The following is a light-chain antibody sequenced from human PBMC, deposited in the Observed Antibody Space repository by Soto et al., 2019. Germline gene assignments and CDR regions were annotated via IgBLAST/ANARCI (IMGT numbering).Light chain of an antibody. CDR2: DVS. Sequence: QSALTQPASVSGSPGQSIAISCTGTSSDIGAYNYVAWYQQHPGQAPKLLIYDVSNRPSGISVRFSGSKSGNTASLTISGLQAEDEADYYCNSYRGGSTVYVFGTGTKLTVL. V-gene: IGLV2-14*03. CDR3: NSYRGGSTVYV. J-gene: IGLJ1*01. CDR1: SSDIGAYNY.